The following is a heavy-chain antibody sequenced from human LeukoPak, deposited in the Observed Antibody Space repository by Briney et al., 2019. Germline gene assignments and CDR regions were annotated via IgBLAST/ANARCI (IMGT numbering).Heavy chain of an antibody. CDR1: GFTFSSSA. Sequence: PGGSLRLSCAASGFTFSSSAMSWVRQAPGKGLEWVPAISNNGGYTYYADSVQGRFTISRDNSKSTLCLQMNSLRAEDTAVYYCAKQLGYCSDGSCYFPYWGQGTLVTASS. CDR2: ISNNGGYT. J-gene: IGHJ4*02. CDR3: AKQLGYCSDGSCYFPY. V-gene: IGHV3-23*01. D-gene: IGHD2-15*01.